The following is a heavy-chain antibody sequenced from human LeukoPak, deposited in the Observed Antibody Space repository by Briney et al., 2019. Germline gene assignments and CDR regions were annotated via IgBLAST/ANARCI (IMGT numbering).Heavy chain of an antibody. J-gene: IGHJ6*03. CDR2: INTDGSST. Sequence: GGSLRLSCAASGFTFSNYWMHWVRQAPGKGLLWVSSINTDGSSTNYADSVKGRFTISRDNAKNTLYLQMNSLRAEDTAVYYCAKSYSSSWNPYYYYYMDVWGKGTTVTVSS. D-gene: IGHD6-13*01. CDR3: AKSYSSSWNPYYYYYMDV. V-gene: IGHV3-74*01. CDR1: GFTFSNYW.